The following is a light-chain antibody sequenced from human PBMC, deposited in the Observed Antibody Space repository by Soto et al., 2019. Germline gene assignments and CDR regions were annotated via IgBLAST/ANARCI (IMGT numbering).Light chain of an antibody. CDR3: AAWDDSLTGYG. V-gene: IGLV1-44*01. CDR1: HSNIETNN. CDR2: SHD. J-gene: IGLJ1*01. Sequence: QSVLTQPPSASGTPGQRVTISCSGSHSNIETNNVYWYQQLPGTAPKLLIYSHDQRPSGVPDRVSGSKSGTSASLAISGLQSEDEADYYCAAWDDSLTGYGFGAGTKLTVL.